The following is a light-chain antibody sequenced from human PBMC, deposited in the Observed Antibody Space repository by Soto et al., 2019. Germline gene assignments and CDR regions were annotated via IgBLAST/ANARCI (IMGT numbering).Light chain of an antibody. J-gene: IGKJ1*01. CDR1: QDISNY. CDR3: QKYNSAPWT. Sequence: DIQMTQSPSSLSASVGDRITITCRASQDISNYLAWYQQKPGKVPKLLIYSASTLQTGVPSRFSGGGSGTDFTLTISSLQPEDVATYYCQKYNSAPWTFGQGTKVDIK. CDR2: SAS. V-gene: IGKV1-27*01.